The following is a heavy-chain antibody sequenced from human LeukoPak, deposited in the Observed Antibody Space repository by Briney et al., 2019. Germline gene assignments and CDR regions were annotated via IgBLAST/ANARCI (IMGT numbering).Heavy chain of an antibody. V-gene: IGHV4-39*01. CDR3: ASLREGGVAHWFDP. CDR2: IYYSGST. Sequence: PSETLSLTCTVPGGSISSSSYYWGWIRQPPGKGLEWIGNIYYSGSTYYNPSLKSRVTISIDTSKNQFSLKLSSVTATDTAVYYCASLREGGVAHWFDPWGQGTLVTVSS. D-gene: IGHD2-15*01. J-gene: IGHJ5*02. CDR1: GGSISSSSYY.